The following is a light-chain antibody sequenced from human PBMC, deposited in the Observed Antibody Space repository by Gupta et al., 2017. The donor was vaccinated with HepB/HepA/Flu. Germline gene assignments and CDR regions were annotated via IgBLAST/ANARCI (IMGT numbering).Light chain of an antibody. Sequence: DIQLTQSPSSLSASVGDRVTITCQASQDISNYLNWYQQKPGKAPKLLIYDASNLHTGVPPRFSGTGSGTDFTFTISSRQPEDIATYYCQQYDNYPPITFGQGTRLEIK. CDR2: DAS. J-gene: IGKJ5*01. CDR3: QQYDNYPPIT. CDR1: QDISNY. V-gene: IGKV1-33*01.